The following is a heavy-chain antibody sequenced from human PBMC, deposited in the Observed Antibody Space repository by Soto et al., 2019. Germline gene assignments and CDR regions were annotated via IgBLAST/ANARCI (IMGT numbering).Heavy chain of an antibody. D-gene: IGHD3-10*01. J-gene: IGHJ4*02. Sequence: EVQLVESGGDLVQPGGSLRLSCTASGFTFNDYSMHWVRQAPGKGLEWISYITRSSSPIYYADSVKGRFTISRDNAKNSGFLQMNRLSAQDTGVYYCGRDRGGGGFSHWGQGTLVTVSS. V-gene: IGHV3-48*01. CDR2: ITRSSSPI. CDR3: GRDRGGGGFSH. CDR1: GFTFNDYS.